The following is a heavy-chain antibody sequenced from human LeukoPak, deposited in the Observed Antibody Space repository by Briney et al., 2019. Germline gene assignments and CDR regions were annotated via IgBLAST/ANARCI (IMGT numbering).Heavy chain of an antibody. CDR1: GGSISSGDYY. CDR3: ARRYYYDSSGYYPFDY. V-gene: IGHV4-30-4*01. CDR2: IYYSGST. Sequence: SETLSLTRTVSGGSISSGDYYWSWIRQPPGKGLEWIGYIYYSGSTYYNSSLKSRVTISVDTSKNQFSLKLSSVTAADTAVYYCARRYYYDSSGYYPFDYWGQGTLVTVSS. D-gene: IGHD3-22*01. J-gene: IGHJ4*02.